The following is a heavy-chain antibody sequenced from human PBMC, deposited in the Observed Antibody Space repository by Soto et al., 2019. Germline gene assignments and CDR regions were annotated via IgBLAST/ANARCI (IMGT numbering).Heavy chain of an antibody. D-gene: IGHD6-13*01. CDR1: GGSIITYY. J-gene: IGHJ1*01. V-gene: IGHV4-59*08. CDR2: IYYSGST. Sequence: PSETLSLTCTVSGGSIITYYWSWIRQPPGKGLEWIGYIYYSGSTNYNPSLKSRVTISADTSKNQFSLKLNSMTAADTAVYYCARAAAFTSSCDSCGQGALVTV. CDR3: ARAAAFTSSCDS.